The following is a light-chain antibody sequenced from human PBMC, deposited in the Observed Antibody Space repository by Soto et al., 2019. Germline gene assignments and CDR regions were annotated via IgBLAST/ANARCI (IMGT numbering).Light chain of an antibody. CDR1: SSDVGAYNH. J-gene: IGLJ2*01. CDR3: SSHASGSTLI. V-gene: IGLV2-14*03. CDR2: DVT. Sequence: QSALTQPASVSGSPGQSITISCTGTSSDVGAYNHVSWYQQHPGKAPKVMIYDVTNRPSGVSNRFSGSRSGNTASLTISGLQAEDEADYYCSSHASGSTLIFGGGTTLTVL.